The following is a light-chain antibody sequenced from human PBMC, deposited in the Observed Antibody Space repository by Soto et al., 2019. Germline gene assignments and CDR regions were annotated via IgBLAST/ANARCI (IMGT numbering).Light chain of an antibody. Sequence: AIQMTQSPSSLSASVGDRVTITCRASQGIGNDLGWYQQKPGKAPKLLIYAASNLESGVPPSFSGSGSDTDFTLTISSLHPEDLATYYCLQDDNYPLTLGPGTKVDI. CDR2: AAS. CDR1: QGIGND. CDR3: LQDDNYPLT. V-gene: IGKV1-6*01. J-gene: IGKJ3*01.